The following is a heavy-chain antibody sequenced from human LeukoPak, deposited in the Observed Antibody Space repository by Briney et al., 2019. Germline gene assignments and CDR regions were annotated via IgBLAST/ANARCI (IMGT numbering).Heavy chain of an antibody. D-gene: IGHD3-10*01. J-gene: IGHJ3*02. CDR3: ARDPGDYYGSGSSDAFDI. Sequence: GGSLRLSCAASGFTFSSYGMHWVRQAPGKGLEWVGVIWYDGSNKYYADSVKGRFTISRDNSKNTLYLQMNSLRAEDTAVYYCARDPGDYYGSGSSDAFDIWGQGTMVTVSS. CDR1: GFTFSSYG. V-gene: IGHV3-33*01. CDR2: IWYDGSNK.